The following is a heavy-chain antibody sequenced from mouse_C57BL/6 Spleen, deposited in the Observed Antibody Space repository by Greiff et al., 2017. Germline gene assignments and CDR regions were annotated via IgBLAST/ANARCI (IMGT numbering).Heavy chain of an antibody. D-gene: IGHD2-2*01. V-gene: IGHV1-42*01. J-gene: IGHJ2*01. Sequence: VQLKQSGPELVKPGASVKISCKASGYSFTGYYMNWVKQSPEKSLEWIGEINPSTGGTTYNQKFKAKATLTVDKSSSTAYMQLKSLTSEDSAVYYCARGVYGYGFDYWGQGTTLTVSS. CDR3: ARGVYGYGFDY. CDR2: INPSTGGT. CDR1: GYSFTGYY.